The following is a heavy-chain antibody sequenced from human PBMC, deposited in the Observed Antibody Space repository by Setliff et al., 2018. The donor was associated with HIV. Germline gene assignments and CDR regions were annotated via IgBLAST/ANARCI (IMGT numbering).Heavy chain of an antibody. V-gene: IGHV4-39*01. CDR2: IYYSGNS. CDR3: VSGWATLLRGILTTGWFEP. D-gene: IGHD3-10*01. J-gene: IGHJ5*02. CDR1: GGSISSSSHH. Sequence: SETLSLTCTVSGGSISSSSHHWSWIRQTPGKGLEWIGSIYYSGNSYYNPSLQSRVTISVDTSKNQFSLTLSSVSAADTAVYYCVSGWATLLRGILTTGWFEPWGQGTLVTVSS.